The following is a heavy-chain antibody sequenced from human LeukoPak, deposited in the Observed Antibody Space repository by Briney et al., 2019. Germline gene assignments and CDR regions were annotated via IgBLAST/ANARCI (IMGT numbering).Heavy chain of an antibody. V-gene: IGHV3-21*01. Sequence: GGSQRLSCTASGFTFSGYSMNWIRQAPGKGLEWVSSFGTRSTSIYHTGSVKGRSAISRDNAKDSLYLQMNSLRAEDTALYYCAREVSEGFDFWGQGTLVTVSS. D-gene: IGHD3-22*01. J-gene: IGHJ4*02. CDR3: AREVSEGFDF. CDR1: GFTFSGYS. CDR2: FGTRSTSI.